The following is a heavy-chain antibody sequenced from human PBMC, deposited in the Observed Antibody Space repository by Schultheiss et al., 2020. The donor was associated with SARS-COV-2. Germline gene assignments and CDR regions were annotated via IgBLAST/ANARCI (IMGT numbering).Heavy chain of an antibody. Sequence: GGSLRLSCAASGFTFSSYWMHWVRQAPGKGLVWVSRINSDGSSTSYADSVKGRFTISRDNAKNTLYLQMNSLRAEDTAVYYCARETMVHYYFDYWGQGTLVTVSS. CDR1: GFTFSSYW. CDR2: INSDGSST. J-gene: IGHJ4*02. D-gene: IGHD3-10*01. V-gene: IGHV3-74*01. CDR3: ARETMVHYYFDY.